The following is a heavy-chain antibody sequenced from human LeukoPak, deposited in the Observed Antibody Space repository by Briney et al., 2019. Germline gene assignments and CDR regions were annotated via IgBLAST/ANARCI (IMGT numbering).Heavy chain of an antibody. Sequence: AGGSLRLSCTASGFTFGDYTMHWVRQAPGKGLEYVSAVTGNARSKYHADSVRGRFTISRDNSKDTLYLQMGSLRPEDTAVYYCARGPSSSFYMDVWGKGTTVTISS. J-gene: IGHJ6*03. CDR1: GFTFGDYT. CDR3: ARGPSSSFYMDV. CDR2: VTGNARSK. V-gene: IGHV3-64*02.